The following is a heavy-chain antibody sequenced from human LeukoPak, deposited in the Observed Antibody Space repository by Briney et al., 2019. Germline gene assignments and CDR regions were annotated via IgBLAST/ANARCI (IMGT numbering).Heavy chain of an antibody. CDR2: IYYRGST. Sequence: SETLSLTCTVSGGSIGTGGYYWSWIRQHPGKGLEYIGYIYYRGSTYYSPSLKSRLTISLDTPNNQFSLKLRSVTAADTAVYYCARATDYGDSYYFDHWGQGTPVTVSS. CDR1: GGSIGTGGYY. V-gene: IGHV4-31*03. CDR3: ARATDYGDSYYFDH. D-gene: IGHD4/OR15-4a*01. J-gene: IGHJ4*02.